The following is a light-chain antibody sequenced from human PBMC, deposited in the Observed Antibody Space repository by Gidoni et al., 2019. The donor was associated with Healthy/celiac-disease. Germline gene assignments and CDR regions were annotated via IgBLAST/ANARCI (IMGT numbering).Light chain of an antibody. J-gene: IGLJ2*01. CDR1: RGSIASNY. V-gene: IGLV6-57*01. Sequence: NFMLTQPHTVSDSPGKTVTISCTRSRGSIASNYVQWYQQPPGSSPTTVIYEDNQRPSGVPDRFSGSIDSSSNSASLTISGLKTEDEADYYCQSYDSSNHVVFGGGTKLTVL. CDR2: EDN. CDR3: QSYDSSNHVV.